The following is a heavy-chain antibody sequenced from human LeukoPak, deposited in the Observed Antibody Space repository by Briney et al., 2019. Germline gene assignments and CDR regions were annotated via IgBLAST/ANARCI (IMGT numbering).Heavy chain of an antibody. D-gene: IGHD1-26*01. J-gene: IGHJ4*02. CDR3: ARAGYSGSYSYFDY. CDR1: GGSISNYY. V-gene: IGHV4-4*07. CDR2: IYTSGST. Sequence: SETLSLTCTVSGGSISNYYWSWIRQPAGKGLEWIGRIYTSGSTNYNPSLKSRVTISVDKYKNQFSLKLSSVTAADTAVYYCARAGYSGSYSYFDYWGQGTLVTVSS.